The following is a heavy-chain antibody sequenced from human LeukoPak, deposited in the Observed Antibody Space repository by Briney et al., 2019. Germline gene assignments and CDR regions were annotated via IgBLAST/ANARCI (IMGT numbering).Heavy chain of an antibody. D-gene: IGHD1-26*01. CDR1: GFTFSSYG. Sequence: PGGSLRLSCAASGFTFSSYGMHWVRQAPGKGLEWVAVISYDGSNKYYADSVKGRFTISRDNSKNTLYLQMNSLRAEDTAVYYCAKPPSDGSEDYWGQGTLVTVSS. CDR2: ISYDGSNK. J-gene: IGHJ4*02. CDR3: AKPPSDGSEDY. V-gene: IGHV3-30*18.